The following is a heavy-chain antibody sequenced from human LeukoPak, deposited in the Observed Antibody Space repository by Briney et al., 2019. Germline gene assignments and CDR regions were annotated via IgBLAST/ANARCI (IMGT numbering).Heavy chain of an antibody. CDR2: ISNNGKA. CDR3: ARRVVSAKFRNLLYYYMDV. V-gene: IGHV4-4*09. J-gene: IGHJ6*03. CDR1: GGSISSSS. Sequence: SETLSLTCTVSGGSISSSSWSWMRQSPGKGLESIGYISNNGKAKYKSSFEGRVTISVDTSKSQFSLNLSSVTAADTAVYYCARRVVSAKFRNLLYYYMDVWGKGTTVIVS. D-gene: IGHD2-15*01.